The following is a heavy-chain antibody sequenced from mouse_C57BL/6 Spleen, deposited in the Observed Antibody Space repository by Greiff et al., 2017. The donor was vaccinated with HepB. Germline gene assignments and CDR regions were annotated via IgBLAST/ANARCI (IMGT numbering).Heavy chain of an antibody. CDR3: ARDGRLITTVVEDYFDY. CDR1: GYTFTDYN. Sequence: EVQLQQSGPELVKPGASVKMSCKASGYTFTDYNMHWVKQRHGKSLEWIGYINPNNGGTSYNQKFKGKATLTVNKSSSTAYMELRSLTSEDSAVYYCARDGRLITTVVEDYFDYWGQGTTLTVSS. V-gene: IGHV1-22*01. CDR2: INPNNGGT. J-gene: IGHJ2*01. D-gene: IGHD1-1*01.